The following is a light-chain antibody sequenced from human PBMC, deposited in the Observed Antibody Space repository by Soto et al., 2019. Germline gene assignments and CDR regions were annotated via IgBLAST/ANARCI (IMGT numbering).Light chain of an antibody. J-gene: IGKJ1*01. CDR2: DAS. V-gene: IGKV3-11*01. CDR1: QSVGNY. Sequence: EIVMTRSPATLSLSPGASATLSCRASQSVGNYLAWYQQKAGQAPRLLIYDASHRATGVPDRFSGSGSGTDFTLNISSLEPEDFAVYFCQQRSNWPLWSFGQGTKVDIK. CDR3: QQRSNWPLWS.